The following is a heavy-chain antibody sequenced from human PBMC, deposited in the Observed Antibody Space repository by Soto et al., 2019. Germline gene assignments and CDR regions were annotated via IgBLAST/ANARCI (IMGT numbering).Heavy chain of an antibody. V-gene: IGHV1-18*01. CDR2: ISPYNGNT. Sequence: VQSGGEVKKPGASVKVSCKASTSRFMSYGISWVRQAPGQGLEWMGWISPYNGNTKYVEKFQGRVTMTTDTSTSTVYMELRSLRFDDTAVYYCARSYEYIEKGVIDIWGQGTMVSVSS. CDR3: ARSYEYIEKGVIDI. D-gene: IGHD3-16*01. CDR1: TSRFMSYG. J-gene: IGHJ3*02.